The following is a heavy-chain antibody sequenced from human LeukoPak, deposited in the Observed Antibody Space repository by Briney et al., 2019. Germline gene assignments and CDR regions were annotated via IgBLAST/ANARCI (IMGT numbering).Heavy chain of an antibody. D-gene: IGHD2-2*01. J-gene: IGHJ4*02. V-gene: IGHV1-2*02. CDR2: INPNNGGT. Sequence: ASVKVSCKASGYTFTGYYMHWVRQAPGQGLGWMVWINPNNGGTNYVQKFQGRVAMTRDTSISTAYMELSRLTSDDTAVYYCARGRGTTSSNFDYWGQGTLVTVSS. CDR1: GYTFTGYY. CDR3: ARGRGTTSSNFDY.